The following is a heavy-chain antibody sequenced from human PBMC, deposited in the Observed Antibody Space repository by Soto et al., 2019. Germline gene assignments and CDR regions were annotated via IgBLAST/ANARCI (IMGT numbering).Heavy chain of an antibody. D-gene: IGHD2-2*01. CDR3: ARDGSTAEYCSSTSCWNWFDP. J-gene: IGHJ5*02. CDR2: IYYSGST. CDR1: GGSISSYY. Sequence: SETLSLTCTVSGGSISSYYWSWIRQPPGKGLEWIGYIYYSGSTNYNPSLKSRVTISVDTSKNQFSLKLSSVTAADTAVYYCARDGSTAEYCSSTSCWNWFDPWGQGTLVTVSS. V-gene: IGHV4-59*01.